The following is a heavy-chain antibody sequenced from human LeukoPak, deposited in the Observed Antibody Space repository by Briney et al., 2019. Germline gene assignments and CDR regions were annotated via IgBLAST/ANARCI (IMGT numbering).Heavy chain of an antibody. CDR1: GFTFSNAW. D-gene: IGHD3-10*01. V-gene: IGHV3-15*01. CDR3: TTAEGWFGELLLRY. J-gene: IGHJ4*02. CDR2: IKSKTDGGTT. Sequence: GGSLRLSCAASGFTFSNAWMSWVRQAPGKGLEWVGRIKSKTDGGTTDYAAPVKGRFTISRDDSKNTLYLQMNSLKTEDTAVYYCTTAEGWFGELLLRYWGQGTLVTVSS.